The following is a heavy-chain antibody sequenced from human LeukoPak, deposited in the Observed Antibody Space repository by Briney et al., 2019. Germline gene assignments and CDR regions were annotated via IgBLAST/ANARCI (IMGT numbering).Heavy chain of an antibody. J-gene: IGHJ4*02. CDR2: IYHSEST. D-gene: IGHD6-19*01. CDR1: GFSISSSYY. Sequence: SETLSLTCAVSGFSISSSYYWGWIRQPPGKGLEWIGSIYHSESTYYNPSLKSRVTISVDTSKNQFSLKLTSVTATDTAVYYCTRVAVPGTVDYWGQGTLVTVSS. V-gene: IGHV4-38-2*01. CDR3: TRVAVPGTVDY.